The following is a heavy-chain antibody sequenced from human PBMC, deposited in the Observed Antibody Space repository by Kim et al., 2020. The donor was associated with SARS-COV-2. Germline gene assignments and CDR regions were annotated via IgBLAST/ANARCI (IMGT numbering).Heavy chain of an antibody. CDR3: ARGPRLIYFDS. D-gene: IGHD6-19*01. CDR1: GGAISSGGYY. CDR2: IYYCGGT. V-gene: IGHV4-31*01. J-gene: IGHJ4*02. Sequence: SETLSLTCTVSGGAISSGGYYWSWIRQHPVTGLEWIGHIYYCGGTYYNPSLKSQVTIALDTSKNQLSLKLRSVTAADTAVYYCARGPRLIYFDSWGQGIL.